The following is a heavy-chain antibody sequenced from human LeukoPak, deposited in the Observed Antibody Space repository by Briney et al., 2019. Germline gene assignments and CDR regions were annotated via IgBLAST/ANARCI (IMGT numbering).Heavy chain of an antibody. CDR2: IYYSGSS. CDR3: ARPYSSGWYPFQH. Sequence: SETLSLTCTVSVGSISRSSYYWGWIRQPPGKGLEWIGSIYYSGSSYYNPSLKSRVTISVDTSKNQFSLKLSSVTAADTAVYYCARPYSSGWYPFQHWGQGTLVTVSS. J-gene: IGHJ1*01. CDR1: VGSISRSSYY. V-gene: IGHV4-39*01. D-gene: IGHD6-19*01.